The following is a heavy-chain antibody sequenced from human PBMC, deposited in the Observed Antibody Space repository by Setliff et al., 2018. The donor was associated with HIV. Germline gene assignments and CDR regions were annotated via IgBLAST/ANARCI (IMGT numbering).Heavy chain of an antibody. J-gene: IGHJ6*02. V-gene: IGHV3-23*01. Sequence: GGSLRLSCAASEFSLNTYVVSWVRQAPGKGLEWVSSISDRAGTHYADSVKGRFTISRDNANNSLFLQMNSLRAEYTAVYYCASSSKGYCTSISCNFYYYGLDVWGQGTTVTV. CDR1: EFSLNTYV. D-gene: IGHD2-2*01. CDR3: ASSSKGYCTSISCNFYYYGLDV. CDR2: ISDRAGT.